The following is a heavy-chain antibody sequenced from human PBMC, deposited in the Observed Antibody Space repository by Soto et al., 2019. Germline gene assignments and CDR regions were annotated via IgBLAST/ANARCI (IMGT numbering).Heavy chain of an antibody. V-gene: IGHV3-33*01. CDR3: ARRGSGTPDADY. J-gene: IGHJ4*02. Sequence: QVQLVESGGGVVQPGGSLRLSCAASRFTFSGYGMHWVRQAPGKGLEWVAVIWTYGSNKYYADSVTVRFTTSRDNTKNTLHLQMDSLSDEYAAVYYGARRGSGTPDADYWGRGTLVTVSS. CDR2: IWTYGSNK. D-gene: IGHD1-1*01. CDR1: RFTFSGYG.